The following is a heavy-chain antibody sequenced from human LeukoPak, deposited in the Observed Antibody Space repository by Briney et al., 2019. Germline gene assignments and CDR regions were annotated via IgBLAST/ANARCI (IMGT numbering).Heavy chain of an antibody. CDR2: IYYSGST. CDR3: ARHRRITMVRGGFDY. V-gene: IGHV4-59*01. CDR1: GGSISSYY. J-gene: IGHJ4*02. Sequence: SETLSLTCTVSGGSISSYYWGWIRQPPGKGLEWIGYIYYSGSTNYNPSLKSRVTISVDTSKNQFSLELSSVTAADTAVYYCARHRRITMVRGGFDYWGQGTLVTVSS. D-gene: IGHD3-10*01.